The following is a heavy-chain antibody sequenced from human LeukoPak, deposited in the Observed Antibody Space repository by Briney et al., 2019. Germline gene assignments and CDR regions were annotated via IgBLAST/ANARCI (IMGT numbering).Heavy chain of an antibody. CDR1: GFTFSSYS. Sequence: GGSLRLSCAASGFTFSSYSMNWVRQAPGKGLEWVSSISSSSYIYYADSVKGRFTISRDNAKNSLYLQMNSLRAEDTAVYYCARDLRVHSVITMVRGVTYYYYYGMDVWGQGTTVTVSS. CDR3: ARDLRVHSVITMVRGVTYYYYYGMDV. J-gene: IGHJ6*02. CDR2: ISSSSYI. V-gene: IGHV3-21*01. D-gene: IGHD3-10*01.